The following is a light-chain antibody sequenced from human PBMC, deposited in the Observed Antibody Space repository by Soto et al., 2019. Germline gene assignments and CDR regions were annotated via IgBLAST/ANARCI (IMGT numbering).Light chain of an antibody. J-gene: IGKJ1*01. CDR2: GAS. Sequence: DIVVTQSPATLSVSPGERVTLYCKTTQGTSSNIAWYQQTPGQAPRLLMYGASTRATAIPARFSGSGSGTEFTLTISSLQSEDFAFYYCQYYDSGPTWSFGQGTKVEMK. V-gene: IGKV3-15*01. CDR3: QYYDSGPTWS. CDR1: QGTSSN.